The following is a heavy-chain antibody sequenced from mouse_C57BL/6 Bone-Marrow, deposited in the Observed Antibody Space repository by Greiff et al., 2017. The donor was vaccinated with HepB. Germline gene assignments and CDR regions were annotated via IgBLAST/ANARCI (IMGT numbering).Heavy chain of an antibody. J-gene: IGHJ3*01. Sequence: QVQLQQSGAELVRPGTSVKVSCKASGYAFTNYLIEWVKQRPGQGLEWIGVINPGSGGTNYNEKFKGKATLTADQSSSTAYMQLSSLTSEDSAVYFCARDVRGWFAYWGQGTLVTVSA. D-gene: IGHD2-14*01. CDR2: INPGSGGT. CDR3: ARDVRGWFAY. V-gene: IGHV1-54*01. CDR1: GYAFTNYL.